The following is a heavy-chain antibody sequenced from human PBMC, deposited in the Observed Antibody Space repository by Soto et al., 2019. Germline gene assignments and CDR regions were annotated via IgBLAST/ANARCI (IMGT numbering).Heavy chain of an antibody. CDR2: ISGYNGNT. Sequence: QVQVVQSGAEVKKPWASVKVSCKTSGYTFTSYDISWVRQAPGQGIEWMGWISGYNGNTNYAQKLQGRGTMTTETATSTAYLELRSLRVDDTAVYYCERESATTHDGFDIWGQGTMVIVSS. D-gene: IGHD4-17*01. CDR3: ERESATTHDGFDI. V-gene: IGHV1-18*01. CDR1: GYTFTSYD. J-gene: IGHJ3*02.